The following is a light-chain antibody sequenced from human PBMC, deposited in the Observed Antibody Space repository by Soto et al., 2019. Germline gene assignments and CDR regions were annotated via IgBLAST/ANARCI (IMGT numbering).Light chain of an antibody. CDR1: QSVSSY. J-gene: IGKJ1*01. CDR3: HQRQSWPRT. CDR2: GAS. V-gene: IGKV3-11*01. Sequence: EIVLTQSPATLSLSPGERATLSCRASQSVSSYLAWYQQKPGQAPRLLIHGASTRAPGFPARFSGSGSGTDFTPTISSLQSEDFAVYYCHQRQSWPRTFGQGTKVDIK.